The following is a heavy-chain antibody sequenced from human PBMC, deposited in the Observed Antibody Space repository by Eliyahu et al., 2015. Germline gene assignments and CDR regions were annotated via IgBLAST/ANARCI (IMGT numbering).Heavy chain of an antibody. CDR3: AKDMGAAAGYFDY. V-gene: IGHV3-66*01. Sequence: EVQLVESGGGLVQPGGSLXXXXAASGFTVSVNYXSWVRQAPGKGLEWVSIIYSDGSTYYADSVRGRFTVSRDNSKNTLYLQMNSLRAEDTAVYYCAKDMGAAAGYFDYWGQGILVTVSS. D-gene: IGHD6-13*01. CDR1: GFTVSVNY. J-gene: IGHJ4*02. CDR2: IYSDGST.